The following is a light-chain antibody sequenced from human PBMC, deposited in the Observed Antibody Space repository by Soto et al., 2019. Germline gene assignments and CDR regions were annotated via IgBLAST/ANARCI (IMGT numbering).Light chain of an antibody. J-gene: IGKJ4*01. CDR3: QEYNKWNPLD. CDR2: GAS. V-gene: IGKV3-15*01. Sequence: EIVMTQTPATLSVSPGERATLSCRARQSVSSNLAWYQQKPGQAPRLLIYGASTRATGIPARFSGSGSGTEFTLTISSLQSEDFAVYYCQEYNKWNPLDFGGGHKVEIK. CDR1: QSVSSN.